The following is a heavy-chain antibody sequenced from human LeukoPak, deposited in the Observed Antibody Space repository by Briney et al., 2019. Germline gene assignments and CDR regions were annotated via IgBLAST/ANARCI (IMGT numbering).Heavy chain of an antibody. Sequence: GGSLRLSCAASGFTFDDYGMSWVRQAPGKGLEWVSGINWSGSSTGYADSVKGRFTISRDNAKNSLYLQMNSLGAEDTAVYYCARVDRDSSSWTFDYWGQGTLVTVSS. V-gene: IGHV3-20*04. CDR2: INWSGSST. J-gene: IGHJ4*02. CDR1: GFTFDDYG. CDR3: ARVDRDSSSWTFDY. D-gene: IGHD6-13*01.